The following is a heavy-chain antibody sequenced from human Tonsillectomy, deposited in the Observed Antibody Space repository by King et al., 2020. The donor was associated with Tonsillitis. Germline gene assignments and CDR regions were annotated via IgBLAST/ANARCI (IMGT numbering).Heavy chain of an antibody. V-gene: IGHV4-59*01. CDR1: GGSISSYY. Sequence: QLQESGPGLVKPSETLSLTCTVSGGSISSYYWSWIRQPPGKGLEWIGYIYYSGSTNYNPSLKSRVTISVDTSKNQFSLKLSSVTAADTAVYYCARSRFYDFWSGPSWFDPWGQGTLVTVSS. J-gene: IGHJ5*02. CDR3: ARSRFYDFWSGPSWFDP. CDR2: IYYSGST. D-gene: IGHD3-3*01.